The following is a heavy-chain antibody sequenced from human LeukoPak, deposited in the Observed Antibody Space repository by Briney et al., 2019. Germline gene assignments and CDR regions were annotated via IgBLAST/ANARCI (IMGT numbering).Heavy chain of an antibody. V-gene: IGHV1-24*01. Sequence: ASVKVSCKVSGYTLTELSMHRVRQAPGKGLEWMGGFDPEDGETIYAQKFQGRVTMTEDTSTDTAYMELSSLRSEDTAVYYCATGLLPYDSSGYPIFDIWGQGTMVTVSS. J-gene: IGHJ3*02. CDR1: GYTLTELS. CDR3: ATGLLPYDSSGYPIFDI. D-gene: IGHD3-22*01. CDR2: FDPEDGET.